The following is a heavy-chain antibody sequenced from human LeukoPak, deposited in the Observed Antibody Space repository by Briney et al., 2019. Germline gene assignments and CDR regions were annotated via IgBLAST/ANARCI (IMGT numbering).Heavy chain of an antibody. CDR2: ISSSSSYI. Sequence: GGSLRLSCADSGFTFSSYSMNWVRQAPGKGLEWVSSISSSSSYIYYADSVKGRFTISRDNAKNSLYLQMNSLRAEDTAVYYCARDRYCSSTSCYFDYWGQGTLVTVSS. CDR3: ARDRYCSSTSCYFDY. CDR1: GFTFSSYS. J-gene: IGHJ4*02. V-gene: IGHV3-21*01. D-gene: IGHD2-2*01.